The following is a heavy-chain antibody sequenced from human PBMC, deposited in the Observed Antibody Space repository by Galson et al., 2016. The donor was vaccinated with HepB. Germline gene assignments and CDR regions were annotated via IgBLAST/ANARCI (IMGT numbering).Heavy chain of an antibody. Sequence: SLRLSCAASGLTFTTYAMNWVRQAPGKGLEWISYISSSGATMYFADSVKGRFTISRDNAKNSLFLQMNSLGAEDTAVYYCARAAGYDFWSAFDYWGQGILVTVSS. CDR3: ARAAGYDFWSAFDY. V-gene: IGHV3-48*03. CDR2: ISSSGATM. D-gene: IGHD3-3*01. CDR1: GLTFTTYA. J-gene: IGHJ4*02.